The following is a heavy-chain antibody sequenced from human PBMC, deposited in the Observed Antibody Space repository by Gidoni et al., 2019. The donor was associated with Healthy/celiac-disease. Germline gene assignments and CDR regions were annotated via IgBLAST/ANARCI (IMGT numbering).Heavy chain of an antibody. D-gene: IGHD6-13*01. Sequence: QVQLVQSGAEVKKPGASVTVSCQASGYTFTSYYMHWVRQAPGQRLAWMGIINPSGGSTSYAQKFQGRATMTRDTSTGTVYMELSSLRSDDTAVYYGARDRAAAGNYFDYWGQGTLVTVSS. J-gene: IGHJ4*02. CDR2: INPSGGST. CDR1: GYTFTSYY. CDR3: ARDRAAAGNYFDY. V-gene: IGHV1-46*03.